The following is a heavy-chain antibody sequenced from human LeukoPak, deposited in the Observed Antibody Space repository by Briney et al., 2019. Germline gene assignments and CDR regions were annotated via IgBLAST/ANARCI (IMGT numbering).Heavy chain of an antibody. CDR3: ADTMITFGGVIGTMDY. CDR2: ISSSGGST. CDR1: GFTFSSYA. J-gene: IGHJ4*02. Sequence: GGSLRLSCAASGFTFSSYAMSWVRQAPGKGLQWVSTISSSGGSTYYADSVKGRFTISRDNSKSTLYLQMNSLRAEDTAVYYCADTMITFGGVIGTMDYWGQGTLVTVSS. V-gene: IGHV3-23*01. D-gene: IGHD3-16*02.